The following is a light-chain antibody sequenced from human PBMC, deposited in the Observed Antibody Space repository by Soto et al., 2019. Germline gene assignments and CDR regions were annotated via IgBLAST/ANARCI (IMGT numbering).Light chain of an antibody. J-gene: IGKJ3*01. CDR3: QHRSNWLGT. V-gene: IGKV3-11*01. CDR1: QSVGSF. Sequence: EIVLTQSPATLSLSPGERATLSCRASQSVGSFLAWYQQKSGQSPRLLLYDASNRATGIPARFSGSGSGTDFTLTISSLEPEDFAVYYCQHRSNWLGTFGPGTKVDIK. CDR2: DAS.